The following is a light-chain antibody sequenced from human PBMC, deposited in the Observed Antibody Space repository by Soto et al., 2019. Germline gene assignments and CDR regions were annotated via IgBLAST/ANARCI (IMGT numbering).Light chain of an antibody. Sequence: DIQVSQSPSTLSASVGDTVTVTCRASQSVSGWLAWYQQKPGEAPKLLIYAASSLQSGVPSRFSGSGSGTDFTLTISSLQPEDFATYYCQQSYSTSWTFAQGTKVDIK. CDR2: AAS. CDR1: QSVSGW. J-gene: IGKJ1*01. CDR3: QQSYSTSWT. V-gene: IGKV1-39*01.